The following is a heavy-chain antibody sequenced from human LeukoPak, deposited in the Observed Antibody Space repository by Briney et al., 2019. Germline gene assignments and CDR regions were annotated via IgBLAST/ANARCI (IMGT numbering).Heavy chain of an antibody. CDR2: ISGSSRHL. CDR3: VRDLMGSGSTTAYLHH. V-gene: IGHV3-21*01. CDR1: GFTFSDYS. Sequence: GGSLRLSCAASGFTFSDYSMNWVRQAPGKGLEWVSSISGSSRHLYYAGSVKGRFTISRDNAKNSLYLQMNSLRAEDMAVYFCVRDLMGSGSTTAYLHHWGQGTLVTVSS. J-gene: IGHJ1*01. D-gene: IGHD1-1*01.